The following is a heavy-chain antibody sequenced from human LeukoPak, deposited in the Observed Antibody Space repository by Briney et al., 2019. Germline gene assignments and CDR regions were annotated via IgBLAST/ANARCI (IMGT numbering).Heavy chain of an antibody. CDR3: ARGYFDSHDSSNAFDV. Sequence: SETLSLTCNVAGVSISSSYWSWIRQPPGKGLEWIGYISRSGNTNFNPSLKSRFSFSRDTSKNQISLKLNSVTAADTALYYCARGYFDSHDSSNAFDVWGQGTVVTVSS. V-gene: IGHV4-59*08. CDR2: ISRSGNT. J-gene: IGHJ3*01. D-gene: IGHD3-9*01. CDR1: GVSISSSY.